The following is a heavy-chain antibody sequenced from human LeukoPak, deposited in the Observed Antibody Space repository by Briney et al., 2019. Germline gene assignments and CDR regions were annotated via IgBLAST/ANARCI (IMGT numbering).Heavy chain of an antibody. D-gene: IGHD1-26*01. CDR2: ISASSSAT. CDR3: ARGVGRVGGTFDL. J-gene: IGHJ4*02. CDR1: QFTLSAFA. Sequence: PGGSLRLSCVASQFTLSAFAMIWVRQAPGKGLEWISYISASSSATYYAESVKGRFTISRDNAEDSLYLQMNSLRAEDTAVYYCARGVGRVGGTFDLWGQGTLVNVSP. V-gene: IGHV3-48*01.